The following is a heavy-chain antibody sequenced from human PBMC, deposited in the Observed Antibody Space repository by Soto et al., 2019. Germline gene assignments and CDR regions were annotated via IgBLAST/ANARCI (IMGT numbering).Heavy chain of an antibody. J-gene: IGHJ4*02. D-gene: IGHD1-1*01. CDR3: ARGKVTGSSYTTDYDY. Sequence: SEPLSHTWTVSGGAISRNSYSWGWIRQPPGKGLEWIGSIYYSGRTYYNPSPKRRVTISVDTSKNQFSLKLTSLTAADTALYYCARGKVTGSSYTTDYDYWGQGTLVIVS. V-gene: IGHV4-39*01. CDR2: IYYSGRT. CDR1: GGAISRNSYS.